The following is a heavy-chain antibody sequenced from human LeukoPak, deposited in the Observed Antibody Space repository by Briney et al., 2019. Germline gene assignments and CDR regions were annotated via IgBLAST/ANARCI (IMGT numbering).Heavy chain of an antibody. CDR2: ISSNGGST. CDR1: GFTFSSYA. J-gene: IGHJ6*03. CDR3: ARDASPRMVYYYMDV. Sequence: GGSLRLSCAASGFTFSSYAMHWVRQAPGKGLEYVSAISSNGGSTYYANSVKGRFTISRDNSKNTLYLQMGSLRAEDMAVYYCARDASPRMVYYYMDVWGKGTTVTISS. V-gene: IGHV3-64*01. D-gene: IGHD4/OR15-4a*01.